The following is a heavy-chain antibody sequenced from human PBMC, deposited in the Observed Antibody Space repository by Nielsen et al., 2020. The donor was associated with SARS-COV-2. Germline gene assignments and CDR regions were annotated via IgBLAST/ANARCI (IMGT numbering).Heavy chain of an antibody. Sequence: SETLSLTCAVYTGSFSGHYWTWIRQPPGKGVEWIGEINNSGGTNYKSSLKSRVTISVDASKNQFSLRLTSVTAADTAVYFCARRNRLVSPGAHFDLWGRGTLVTVSS. V-gene: IGHV4-34*01. J-gene: IGHJ2*01. CDR3: ARRNRLVSPGAHFDL. D-gene: IGHD3-16*02. CDR1: TGSFSGHY. CDR2: INNSGGT.